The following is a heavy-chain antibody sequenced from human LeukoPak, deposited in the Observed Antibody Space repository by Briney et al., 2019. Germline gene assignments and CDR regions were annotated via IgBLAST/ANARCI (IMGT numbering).Heavy chain of an antibody. V-gene: IGHV1-2*02. CDR3: ARVWSTTSSGYNWFDP. J-gene: IGHJ5*02. D-gene: IGHD6-6*01. CDR1: GYTFSAYY. Sequence: ASVKVSCKASGYTFSAYYMYWVRQAPGQGLEWMGWINPNSGDTNYAQKFQGRVTMTRDTSITTAYMELSGLRSDDTAVYYCARVWSTTSSGYNWFDPWGRGTLVTVSS. CDR2: INPNSGDT.